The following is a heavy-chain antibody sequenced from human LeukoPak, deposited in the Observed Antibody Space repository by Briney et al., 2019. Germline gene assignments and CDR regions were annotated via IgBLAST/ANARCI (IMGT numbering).Heavy chain of an antibody. J-gene: IGHJ4*02. CDR3: AKSYRQESDWSSSFDY. Sequence: GGSLRLSCAASGFTFDTYAMTWVRQVPGKGLEWVSNISGRSTGTNYADSVKGRFTISRDNSKNTLHLQMNSLRAEDTAIYYCAKSYRQESDWSSSFDYWGQGTLVTVSS. CDR2: ISGRSTGT. CDR1: GFTFDTYA. D-gene: IGHD3-9*01. V-gene: IGHV3-23*01.